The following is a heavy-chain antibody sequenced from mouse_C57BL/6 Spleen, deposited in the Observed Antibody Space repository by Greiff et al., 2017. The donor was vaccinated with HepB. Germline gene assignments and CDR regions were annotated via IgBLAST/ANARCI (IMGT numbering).Heavy chain of an antibody. CDR1: GFSLTSYG. CDR2: IWSDGST. J-gene: IGHJ1*03. Sequence: QVQLKQSGPGLVAPSQSLSITCTVSGFSLTSYGVHWVRQPPGKGLEWLVVIWSDGSTTYNSALKSRLSISKDNSKSQVFLKMNSLQTDDTAMYYCARCGSSYGYFDVWGTGTTVTVSS. V-gene: IGHV2-6*03. D-gene: IGHD1-1*01. CDR3: ARCGSSYGYFDV.